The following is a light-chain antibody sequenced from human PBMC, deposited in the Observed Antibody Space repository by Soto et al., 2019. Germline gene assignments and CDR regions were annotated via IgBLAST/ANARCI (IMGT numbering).Light chain of an antibody. Sequence: DIQMIQSQSSLSASVGDRVTITCRASQDTSNYLAWFQQKPGKAPKSLIYAASNLQSGVPSKFSGSGSGTDFMLTISSLQPEDFATYYRQQYHTFPLTFGGGTKVDIK. V-gene: IGKV1-16*02. CDR1: QDTSNY. CDR2: AAS. J-gene: IGKJ4*01. CDR3: QQYHTFPLT.